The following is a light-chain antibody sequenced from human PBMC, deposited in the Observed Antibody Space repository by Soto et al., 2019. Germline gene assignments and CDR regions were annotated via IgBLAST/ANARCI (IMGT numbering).Light chain of an antibody. CDR2: GAS. V-gene: IGKV3-15*01. CDR1: QSVSSN. J-gene: IGKJ5*01. CDR3: QQYNNCPPT. Sequence: EIEMTQSPATLSVSPGDRATLSCRASQSVSSNLAWYQQKPGQAPRLLIYGASTRATGIPARFSGIRSATDFTLTISSLQSEDFALYYCQQYNNCPPTFGQGTRLEIK.